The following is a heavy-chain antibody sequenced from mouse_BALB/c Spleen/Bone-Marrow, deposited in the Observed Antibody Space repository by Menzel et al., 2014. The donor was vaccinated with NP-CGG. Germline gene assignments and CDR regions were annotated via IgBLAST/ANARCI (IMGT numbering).Heavy chain of an antibody. Sequence: VQLQQSGGGLVQPGGSLKLSCAVSGFDFSRYWMTWVRQAPGKGLEWIGEINPDSSTINYTPSLKDKFIISRDNAKNTLYLQMSKVRSEGTALYYCARPGYYGYQDVWGAGTAVTVSS. V-gene: IGHV4-1*02. J-gene: IGHJ1*01. CDR3: ARPGYYGYQDV. D-gene: IGHD1-2*01. CDR1: GFDFSRYW. CDR2: INPDSSTI.